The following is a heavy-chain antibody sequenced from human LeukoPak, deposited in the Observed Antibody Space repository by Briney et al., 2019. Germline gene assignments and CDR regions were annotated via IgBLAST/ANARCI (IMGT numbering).Heavy chain of an antibody. J-gene: IGHJ5*02. CDR1: GFTFSSSA. D-gene: IGHD4-23*01. CDR2: ISSGTSTI. V-gene: IGHV3-48*04. Sequence: GGSLRLSCAASGFTFSSSAMNWVRQAPGKGLEWVSYISSGTSTIYYADSVKGRFTISRDNAKNSLYLQMNSLRAEDTAVYYCARDVTYYGGDSFDPWGQGTLVTVSS. CDR3: ARDVTYYGGDSFDP.